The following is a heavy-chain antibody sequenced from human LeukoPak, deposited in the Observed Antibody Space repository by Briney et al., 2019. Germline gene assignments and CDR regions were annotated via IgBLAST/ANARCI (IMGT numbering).Heavy chain of an antibody. J-gene: IGHJ3*02. CDR3: ARAGSSGAFDI. CDR2: ISSSSSTI. V-gene: IGHV3-48*01. Sequence: GGSLRLSCAASGFAFSKYGMYWVRQAPGKGLEWVSYISSSSSTIYYADSVKGRFTISRDNAKNSLYLQMNSLRAEDTAVYYCARAGSSGAFDIWGQGTMVTVSS. CDR1: GFAFSKYG. D-gene: IGHD6-6*01.